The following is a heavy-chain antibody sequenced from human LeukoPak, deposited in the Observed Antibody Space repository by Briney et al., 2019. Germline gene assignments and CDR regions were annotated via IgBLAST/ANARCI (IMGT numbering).Heavy chain of an antibody. CDR1: GCSISSGDYY. V-gene: IGHV4-30-4*01. CDR3: ARSGNDYDYVWGSYRYGIFDY. J-gene: IGHJ4*02. Sequence: SGSLSLTCTVSGCSISSGDYYWGWIRQPPGMGLVWIGNIYYSGSTYYNPSLKSRVTISVDTSKIQFSLKLSSVTAADTDVYYCARSGNDYDYVWGSYRYGIFDYWGQGTLVTVSS. D-gene: IGHD3-16*02. CDR2: IYYSGST.